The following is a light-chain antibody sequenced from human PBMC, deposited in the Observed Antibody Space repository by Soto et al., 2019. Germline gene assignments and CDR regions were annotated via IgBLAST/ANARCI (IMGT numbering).Light chain of an antibody. J-gene: IGKJ1*01. CDR3: QQFNIYVCT. CDR1: QSLNNW. V-gene: IGKV1-5*03. Sequence: DIQMTQSPSTLSASVGDRVTITCRASQSLNNWLAWYQQKPGKAPKLLIYKASSLESGVPSRFSGSGLGTEFTLTIISLQHDDFTSYYSQQFNIYVCTFGQGTKVEIK. CDR2: KAS.